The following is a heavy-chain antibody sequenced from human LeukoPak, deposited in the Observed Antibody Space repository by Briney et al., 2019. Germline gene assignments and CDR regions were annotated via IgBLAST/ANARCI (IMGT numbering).Heavy chain of an antibody. CDR1: GFSVDSVF. CDR2: IMPGGHI. V-gene: IGHV3-66*01. Sequence: PGGSLRLSCRASGFSVDSVFMNWVRQPPGKGLEWVSFIMPGGHIDYTDSVKGRFIISRDSFKNTLSLQMNSLRVDDSAVYYCARGDSATTTFYFWGQGTLVTVSS. CDR3: ARGDSATTTFYF. J-gene: IGHJ4*02. D-gene: IGHD4-17*01.